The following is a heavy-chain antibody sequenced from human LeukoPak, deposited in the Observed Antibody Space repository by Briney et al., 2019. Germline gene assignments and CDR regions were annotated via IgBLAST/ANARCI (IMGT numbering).Heavy chain of an antibody. CDR1: SCGVSSSTYY. J-gene: IGHJ3*02. CDR3: ARHYHYGSGTYTPFDI. CDR2: IFYSGST. D-gene: IGHD3-10*01. Sequence: SDTLALTGTVSSCGVSSSTYYWGWIRQPPGKGLECVGGIFYSGSTFYNPSLKSRVTISVDTSKNQFSLKLTSVTAADTAMYFCARHYHYGSGTYTPFDIWGQGTMVTVSS. V-gene: IGHV4-39*01.